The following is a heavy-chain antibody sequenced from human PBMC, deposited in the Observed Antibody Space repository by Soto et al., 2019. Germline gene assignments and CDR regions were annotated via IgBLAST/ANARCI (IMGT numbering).Heavy chain of an antibody. CDR2: IYTSGST. D-gene: IGHD5-12*01. J-gene: IGHJ4*02. CDR1: GGSISSYY. Sequence: QVQLQESGPGLVKPSETLSLTCTVSGGSISSYYWSWIRQPAGKGLEWIGRIYTSGSTNYNPSLKSRFTMSVDTSKHQFSLKLSSVTAADTAVYYCARDFSRRDGYYYVYWGQGTLVTVSS. V-gene: IGHV4-4*07. CDR3: ARDFSRRDGYYYVY.